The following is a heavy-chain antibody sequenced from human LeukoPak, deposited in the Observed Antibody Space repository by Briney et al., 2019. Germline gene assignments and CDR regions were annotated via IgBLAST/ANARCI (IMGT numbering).Heavy chain of an antibody. CDR2: IWYDGSRT. CDR1: GFSFSSYG. V-gene: IGHV3-33*01. CDR3: ARGGAVPSSGYTNYFDY. Sequence: SGGSLRLSCAASGFSFSSYGMHWVRHTPGKGLEWVAVIWYDGSRTFYADSVKGRFTISRDNSKNTLYLQMNGLRAEDTAVYYCARGGAVPSSGYTNYFDYWGQGTLVTASS. J-gene: IGHJ4*02. D-gene: IGHD3-22*01.